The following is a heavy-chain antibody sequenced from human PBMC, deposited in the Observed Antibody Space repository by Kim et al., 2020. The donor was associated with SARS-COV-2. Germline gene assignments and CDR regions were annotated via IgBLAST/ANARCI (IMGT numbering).Heavy chain of an antibody. V-gene: IGHV3-30*04. CDR3: ANDYYDSSGYSYGMDV. CDR2: ISYDGSNK. D-gene: IGHD3-22*01. Sequence: GGSLRLSCAASGFTFSSYAMHWVRQAPGKGLEWVAVISYDGSNKYYADSVTGRFTISRDNSKNTLYLQMNSLRAEDTAVYYCANDYYDSSGYSYGMDVW. J-gene: IGHJ6*01. CDR1: GFTFSSYA.